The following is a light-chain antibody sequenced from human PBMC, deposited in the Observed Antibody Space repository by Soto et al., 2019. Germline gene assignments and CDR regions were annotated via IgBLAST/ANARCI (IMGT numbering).Light chain of an antibody. CDR1: SSNIGTNY. J-gene: IGLJ1*01. CDR2: RNN. Sequence: QSVLTQPPSASGTPGQRVTISCSGSSSNIGTNYVYWYQQLPGTAPKLLIDRNNHRPSGVPDRFSGSKSGTSASLAISGLRSDDEADYYCAAWDDSVSGSVFGTGTKLTVL. V-gene: IGLV1-47*01. CDR3: AAWDDSVSGSV.